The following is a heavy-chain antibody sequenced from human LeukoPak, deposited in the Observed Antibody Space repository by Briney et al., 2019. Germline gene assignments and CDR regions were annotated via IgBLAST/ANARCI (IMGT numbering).Heavy chain of an antibody. D-gene: IGHD6-19*01. CDR2: IYPGDSDT. CDR3: ARLYSSGWFYYYYGMDV. CDR1: GYSFTKYW. Sequence: GESLKISCKGSGYSFTKYWIAWVRQTPGGGLEWMGIIYPGDSDTRYSPSFQGQVTISADKSISTAYLQWSSLKASDTAMYYCARLYSSGWFYYYYGMDVWGQGTTVTVSS. J-gene: IGHJ6*02. V-gene: IGHV5-51*01.